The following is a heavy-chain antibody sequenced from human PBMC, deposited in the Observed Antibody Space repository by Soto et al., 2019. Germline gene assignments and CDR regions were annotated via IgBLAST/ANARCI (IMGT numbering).Heavy chain of an antibody. D-gene: IGHD3-22*01. Sequence: SVKVSCKASGGTFSSYAISWVRQAPGQGLEWMGGIIPIFGTANYAQKFQGRVTITADESTSTAYMELSSLRSEDTAVYYCARGYYDSSGYYFRDYYYGMDVWGQGTTVTVSS. CDR2: IIPIFGTA. CDR1: GGTFSSYA. J-gene: IGHJ6*02. V-gene: IGHV1-69*13. CDR3: ARGYYDSSGYYFRDYYYGMDV.